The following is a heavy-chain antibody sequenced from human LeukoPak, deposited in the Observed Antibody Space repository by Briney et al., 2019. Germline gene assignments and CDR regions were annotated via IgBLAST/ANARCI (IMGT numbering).Heavy chain of an antibody. Sequence: GGSLRLSCAVSGFTFSSYGMTWVRQAPGKGLEWVSSIRSSGDRTFYADSVKGRFTISRDNSKNTLYLQMNSLRAEDTAVYYCAKDYYYDSSGCQDYWGQGTLVTVSS. CDR2: IRSSGDRT. D-gene: IGHD3-22*01. J-gene: IGHJ4*02. CDR3: AKDYYYDSSGCQDY. CDR1: GFTFSSYG. V-gene: IGHV3-23*01.